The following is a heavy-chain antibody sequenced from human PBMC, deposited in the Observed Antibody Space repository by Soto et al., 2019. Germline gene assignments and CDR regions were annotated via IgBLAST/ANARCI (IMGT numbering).Heavy chain of an antibody. Sequence: SETLSLTCSVPGGSISTVGHYWTWIRQPPGKGLEWIGSIYHTGSTYYSKSLRSRLTMSVDTSKSQFSLRLSSVTAADTAAYYCARATGTLRSRNCDYWGQGSLVTVSS. CDR2: IYHTGST. CDR1: GGSISTVGHY. J-gene: IGHJ4*02. V-gene: IGHV4-31*03. CDR3: ARATGTLRSRNCDY. D-gene: IGHD1-1*01.